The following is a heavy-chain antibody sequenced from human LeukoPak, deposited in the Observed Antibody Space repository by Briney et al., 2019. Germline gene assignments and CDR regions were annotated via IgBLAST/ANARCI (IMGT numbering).Heavy chain of an antibody. CDR3: AKDLYCSQ. Sequence: PGGSLRLSCAASGFTFSSYSMNWVRQAPGKGLEWVSVIYSGGSTYYAESVKGRFTISRDSSKNTLYLQMNSLRAEDTAVYYCAKDLYCSQWGQGTLVTVSS. CDR2: IYSGGST. J-gene: IGHJ4*02. V-gene: IGHV3-53*01. CDR1: GFTFSSYS. D-gene: IGHD2-15*01.